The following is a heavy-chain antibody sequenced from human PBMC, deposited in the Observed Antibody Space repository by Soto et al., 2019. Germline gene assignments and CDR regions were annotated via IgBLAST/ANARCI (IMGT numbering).Heavy chain of an antibody. CDR2: ISYDGSNK. CDR1: GFTFSSYG. V-gene: IGHV3-30*18. CDR3: AKECITIFGVVIPYGMDV. Sequence: GGSLRLSCAASGFTFSSYGMHWVRQAPGKGLEWVAVISYDGSNKYYADSVKGRFTISRDNSKNTLYPQMNSLRAEDTAVYYCAKECITIFGVVIPYGMDVWGQGTTVTVSS. D-gene: IGHD3-3*01. J-gene: IGHJ6*02.